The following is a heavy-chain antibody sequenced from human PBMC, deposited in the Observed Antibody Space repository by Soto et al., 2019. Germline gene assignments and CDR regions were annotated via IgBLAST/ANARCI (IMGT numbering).Heavy chain of an antibody. CDR2: INHSGST. CDR1: GGSFSGYY. Sequence: QVKLQQWGAGLLKPSETLSLTCDVYGGSFSGYYWSWIRQPPGKGLEWIGEINHSGSTNYNPSLKSRVTISVDTSKNQFSLKLSSVTAADTAVYYCARAVMITFGGVIVPFDYWGQGTLVTVSS. V-gene: IGHV4-34*01. J-gene: IGHJ4*02. CDR3: ARAVMITFGGVIVPFDY. D-gene: IGHD3-16*02.